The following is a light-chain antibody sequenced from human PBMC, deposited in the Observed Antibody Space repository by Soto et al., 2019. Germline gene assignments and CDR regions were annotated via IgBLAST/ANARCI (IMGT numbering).Light chain of an antibody. V-gene: IGLV2-14*01. Sequence: QSALTQPASVSGSPGQSITISCIGTSSDVGGYDYVSWYQQNPDKAPKLIIYEVINRPSGVSSRFSGSKSGNTASLTISGLQAEDEADYYCSSYTSDSTHVFGSGTKVTVL. CDR2: EVI. CDR3: SSYTSDSTHV. J-gene: IGLJ1*01. CDR1: SSDVGGYDY.